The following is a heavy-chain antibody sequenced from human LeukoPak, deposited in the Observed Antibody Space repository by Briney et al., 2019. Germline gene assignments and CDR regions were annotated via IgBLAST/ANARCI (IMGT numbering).Heavy chain of an antibody. CDR3: ASPPSGRGYSGYDQNYFDY. CDR1: GGTFSSYA. Sequence: GASVKVSCKASGGTFSSYAISWVRQAPGQGLEWMGGIIPIFGTANYAQKFQGRVTITADKSTSTAYMELSSLRSEDTAVYYCASPPSGRGYSGYDQNYFDYWGQGTLVTVSS. CDR2: IIPIFGTA. J-gene: IGHJ4*02. D-gene: IGHD5-12*01. V-gene: IGHV1-69*06.